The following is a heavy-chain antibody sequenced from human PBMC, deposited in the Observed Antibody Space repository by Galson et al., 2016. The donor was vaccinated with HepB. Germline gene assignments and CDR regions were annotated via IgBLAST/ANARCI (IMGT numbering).Heavy chain of an antibody. CDR2: VYTRGRP. J-gene: IGHJ4*02. V-gene: IGHV4-59*02. CDR3: ARFPVRKFTY. CDR1: TGSASNFY. Sequence: SQTLSPTCTVSTGSASNFYCSWVRQPPGEGLEWIGYVYTRGRPNYNPTLKRRVTISLDTSKTQSSLRLTSVTAADTAVYYCARFPVRKFTYWGQGTLVTVSS. D-gene: IGHD3-10*01.